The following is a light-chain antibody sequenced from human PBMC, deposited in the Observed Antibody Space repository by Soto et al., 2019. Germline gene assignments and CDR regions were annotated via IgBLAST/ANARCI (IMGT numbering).Light chain of an antibody. CDR1: QDISTY. CDR2: DAS. J-gene: IGKJ4*02. Sequence: DIQMTKSPSSLSASVGDRVTITCQASQDISTYLNWYQKKPGKAPKLLMYDASNLETVVPARFSGSGSGTDFSFTISSLQPEDIATYYCQQYDYFHPTFGGGIKVDIK. V-gene: IGKV1-33*01. CDR3: QQYDYFHPT.